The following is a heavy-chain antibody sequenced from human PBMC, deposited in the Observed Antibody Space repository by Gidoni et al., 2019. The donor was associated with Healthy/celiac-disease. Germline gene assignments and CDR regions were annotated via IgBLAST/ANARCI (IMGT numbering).Heavy chain of an antibody. J-gene: IGHJ4*02. D-gene: IGHD2-15*01. Sequence: QVQLQQWGAGLLKPSETLSLTCAVYGWSFSGYYWSWIRQPPGKGLEWIGEINHSGSTNYNPSLKSRVTISVDTSKNQFSLKLSSVTAADTAVYYCARRTVVGDNFDYWGQGTLVTVSS. CDR2: INHSGST. CDR3: ARRTVVGDNFDY. V-gene: IGHV4-34*01. CDR1: GWSFSGYY.